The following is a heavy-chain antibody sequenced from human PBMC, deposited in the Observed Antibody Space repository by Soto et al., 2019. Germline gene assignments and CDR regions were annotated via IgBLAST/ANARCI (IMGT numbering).Heavy chain of an antibody. J-gene: IGHJ4*02. V-gene: IGHV3-48*02. CDR2: ISGRGSTK. D-gene: IGHD5-12*01. Sequence: EVQLVESGGGLVQPGGSLRLSCAASGFSLTSYSMNWVRQAPGKGLQWVAYISGRGSTKKYADSVKGRFTISRDNAENAVYLQMNSLGDEDTAVYYCARGAGYGGYGGYGGQGTLVTVSS. CDR3: ARGAGYGGYGGY. CDR1: GFSLTSYS.